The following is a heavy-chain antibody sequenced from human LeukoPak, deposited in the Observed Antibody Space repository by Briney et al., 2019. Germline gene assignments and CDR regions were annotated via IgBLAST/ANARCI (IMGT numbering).Heavy chain of an antibody. CDR3: ARDNSQGDSAWWFDP. J-gene: IGHJ5*02. CDR1: GFTVSSNY. CDR2: IYSGGST. D-gene: IGHD1-26*01. Sequence: GGSLRLSCAASGFTVSSNYMSWVRQAPGKGLEWVSVIYSGGSTYYADSVKGRFTISRDNSKNTLYLQMNSLRAEDTAVYYCARDNSQGDSAWWFDPWGQGTLVTVSS. V-gene: IGHV3-53*01.